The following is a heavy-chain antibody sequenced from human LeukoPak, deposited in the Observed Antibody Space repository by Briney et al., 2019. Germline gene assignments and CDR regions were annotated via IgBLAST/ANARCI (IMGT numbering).Heavy chain of an antibody. D-gene: IGHD3-16*02. CDR1: GGSMSTYY. CDR2: IYDNGYT. V-gene: IGHV4-59*08. CDR3: ARRAFGGVIAANWFDP. Sequence: SETLSLTCTVSGGSMSTYYWSWIRQPPGKGLEWIGYIYDNGYTHYNPSLKGRVSISLDTSKSQFSLNLSSVTAADTAVYYCARRAFGGVIAANWFDPWGQGTLVTVSS. J-gene: IGHJ5*02.